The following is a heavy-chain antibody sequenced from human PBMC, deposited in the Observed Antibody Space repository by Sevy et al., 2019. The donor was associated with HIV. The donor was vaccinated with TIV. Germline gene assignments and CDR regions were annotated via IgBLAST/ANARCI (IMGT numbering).Heavy chain of an antibody. CDR3: ARDRGCTGGVCYVSPSYYYYYGMDV. V-gene: IGHV3-21*01. CDR1: GFTFSSYS. CDR2: ISSSSYI. D-gene: IGHD2-8*02. Sequence: GGSLRLSCAASGFTFSSYSMNWVRQAPGKGLEWVSSISSSSYIYYADSVKGRFTISRDNAKNSLYLQMNSLRAEDTAVYYCARDRGCTGGVCYVSPSYYYYYGMDVWGQGTTVTVSS. J-gene: IGHJ6*02.